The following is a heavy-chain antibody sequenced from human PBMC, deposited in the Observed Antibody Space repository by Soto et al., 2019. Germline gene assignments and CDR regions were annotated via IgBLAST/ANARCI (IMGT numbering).Heavy chain of an antibody. CDR3: AREDGGYTAAAGAFDI. V-gene: IGHV3-33*01. D-gene: IGHD3-16*02. CDR1: GFSFSSYG. J-gene: IGHJ3*02. CDR2: IWYDGSNK. Sequence: QVQLVESGGGVVQSGRSLRLSCAASGFSFSSYGMHWVRQAPGKGLEWGAVIWYDGSNKYYADSVKGRFTISRDNAKNSLYLQMNSLRDEDTAVYYCAREDGGYTAAAGAFDIWGQGTMVTVSS.